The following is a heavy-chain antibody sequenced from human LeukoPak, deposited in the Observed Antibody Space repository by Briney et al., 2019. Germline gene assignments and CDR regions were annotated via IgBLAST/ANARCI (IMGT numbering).Heavy chain of an antibody. CDR3: ATVRGVIPQY. V-gene: IGHV1-46*01. D-gene: IGHD3-10*01. Sequence: ASVKVSCKASGYTFTNYHMHWVRQAPGQGLEWMGIINPSGGSTRYAPKFQGRVTMTRDMSTSTVYMELSSLRSEDTAVYYCATVRGVIPQYWGQGTLVTVSS. J-gene: IGHJ4*02. CDR1: GYTFTNYH. CDR2: INPSGGST.